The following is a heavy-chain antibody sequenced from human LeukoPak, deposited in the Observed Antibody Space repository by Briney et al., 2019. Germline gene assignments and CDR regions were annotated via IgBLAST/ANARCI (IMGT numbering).Heavy chain of an antibody. V-gene: IGHV3-73*01. J-gene: IGHJ5*01. CDR2: IRSKAISYAT. CDR3: TRLEMATTPANWFDP. Sequence: GGSLRLSCAASGFTFSGSAMHWVRQASGKGLEWVGRIRSKAISYATAYAASVKGRFTISRDDSKNTAYLQMNSLKTEDTAVYYCTRLEMATTPANWFDPWGQGTLVTVSS. D-gene: IGHD5-24*01. CDR1: GFTFSGSA.